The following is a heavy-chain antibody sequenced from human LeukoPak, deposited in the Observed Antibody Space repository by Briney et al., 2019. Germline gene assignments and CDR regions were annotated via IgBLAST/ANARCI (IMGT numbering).Heavy chain of an antibody. V-gene: IGHV4-4*07. Sequence: SKTLSLTCTVSGGSISSYYWSWIRQPAGKGLEWIGRIYTSGSTNYNPSLKSRVTMSVDTSKNQFSLKLSSVTAADTAVYYCARGTYYDFWSGYYNPYYFDYWGQGTLVTVSS. CDR1: GGSISSYY. CDR2: IYTSGST. CDR3: ARGTYYDFWSGYYNPYYFDY. J-gene: IGHJ4*02. D-gene: IGHD3-3*01.